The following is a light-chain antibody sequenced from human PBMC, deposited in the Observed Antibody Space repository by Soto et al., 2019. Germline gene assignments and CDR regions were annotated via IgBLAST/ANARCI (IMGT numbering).Light chain of an antibody. CDR3: QQYGSSPIT. Sequence: DIILTQSPATLSLSPGEIATLSCGASQSVSSSYVAWYQHRPGLAPRLLIHDASSRATGIPDRFSGTKSGTDFTLTIRRLEPEDAAVYFCQQYGSSPITFGQGTRLEIK. J-gene: IGKJ5*01. CDR1: QSVSSSY. V-gene: IGKV3D-20*01. CDR2: DAS.